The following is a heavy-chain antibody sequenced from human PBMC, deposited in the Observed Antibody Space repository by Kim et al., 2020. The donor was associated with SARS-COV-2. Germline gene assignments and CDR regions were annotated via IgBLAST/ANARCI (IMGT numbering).Heavy chain of an antibody. D-gene: IGHD6-13*01. CDR3: ARVYGSSSWLDDAFDI. Sequence: ASVKVSCKASGYTFTSYAMNWVRQAPGQGLEWMGWINTNTGNPTYAQGFTGRFVFSLDTSVSTAYLQISSLKAEDTAVYYCARVYGSSSWLDDAFDIWGQETMVTVSS. J-gene: IGHJ3*02. V-gene: IGHV7-4-1*02. CDR2: INTNTGNP. CDR1: GYTFTSYA.